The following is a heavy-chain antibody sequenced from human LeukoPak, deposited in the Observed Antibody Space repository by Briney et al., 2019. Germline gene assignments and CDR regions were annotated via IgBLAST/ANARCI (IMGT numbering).Heavy chain of an antibody. J-gene: IGHJ6*02. V-gene: IGHV3-53*01. CDR2: IYSGGST. Sequence: GGSLRLSCAASGFTVSSNYMSWVRQAPGKGLEWVSVIYSGGSTYYADSVKGRFTISRDNAKNTLFLQMNSLRAEDTAVYYCARETQQHYSVGGMDVWGQGTTVTVSS. D-gene: IGHD3-10*01. CDR3: ARETQQHYSVGGMDV. CDR1: GFTVSSNY.